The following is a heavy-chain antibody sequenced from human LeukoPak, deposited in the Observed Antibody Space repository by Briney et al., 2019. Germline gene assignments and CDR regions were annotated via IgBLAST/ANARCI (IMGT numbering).Heavy chain of an antibody. V-gene: IGHV4-34*09. CDR1: GESFSAYF. J-gene: IGHJ4*02. Sequence: SETLSLTCAVYGESFSAYFWTWIRQPPGKGLEWIGEISRGGSTNYSPSLKSRVTISVDTSKNQFSLKLSSVTAADTAVYYCARLSVGGYSYGTIRKTFDYWGQGTLVTVSS. D-gene: IGHD5-18*01. CDR3: ARLSVGGYSYGTIRKTFDY. CDR2: ISRGGST.